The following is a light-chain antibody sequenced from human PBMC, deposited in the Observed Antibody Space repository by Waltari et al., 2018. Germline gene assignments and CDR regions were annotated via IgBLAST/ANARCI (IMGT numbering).Light chain of an antibody. Sequence: SSELTQDPSVSVALGQTVRLTCQGDSPRSYYASWYQQKPGQAPVLVIYHKNNRPSGIPDRFSGSTSGNTASLTITGSQAEDEADYYCNSRDSSGSHVVFGGGTKLTVL. CDR1: SPRSYY. V-gene: IGLV3-19*01. CDR2: HKN. CDR3: NSRDSSGSHVV. J-gene: IGLJ2*01.